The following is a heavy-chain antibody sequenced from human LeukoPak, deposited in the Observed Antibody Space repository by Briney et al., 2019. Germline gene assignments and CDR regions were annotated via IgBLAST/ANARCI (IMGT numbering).Heavy chain of an antibody. CDR2: IYSGGTT. J-gene: IGHJ4*02. D-gene: IGHD3-22*01. Sequence: GGSLRLSCAASGFTVSSNYMSWVRQAPGKGLEWVSVIYSGGTTYYADSVEGRFTISRDNSKNTLYLQMNSLRAEDTAVYYCARAPLPGDSSGFYRNLYFDFWGQGTLVTVSS. V-gene: IGHV3-53*01. CDR1: GFTVSSNY. CDR3: ARAPLPGDSSGFYRNLYFDF.